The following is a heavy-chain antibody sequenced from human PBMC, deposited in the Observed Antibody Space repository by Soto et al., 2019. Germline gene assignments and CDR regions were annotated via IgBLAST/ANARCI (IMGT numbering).Heavy chain of an antibody. CDR3: ERGFSGGDAGWFAP. J-gene: IGHJ5*02. CDR2: ISAYNGNT. CDR1: GYTFTSYG. D-gene: IGHD2-21*02. V-gene: IGHV1-18*01. Sequence: GASVKVSCKASGYTFTSYGISWVRQAPGQGLEWMGWISAYNGNTNYAQKFQGRVTITRDTSASTAYMELSSLRSGDTAVYYCERGFSGGDAGWFAPWGQGTLVTVAS.